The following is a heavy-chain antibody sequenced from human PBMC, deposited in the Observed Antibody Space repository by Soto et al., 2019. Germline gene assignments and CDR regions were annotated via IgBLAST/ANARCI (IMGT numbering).Heavy chain of an antibody. V-gene: IGHV3-23*01. CDR2: ISGRDFNL. Sequence: PGGSLRLSCVASGFTFSDYALSWVRQAPGKGLEWVSAISGRDFNLHYADSVKGRFTIPRDNSKNTLYLQMNNLRAEDTAVYYCARDWSFDYWGQGVLVTVST. D-gene: IGHD2-21*01. CDR1: GFTFSDYA. J-gene: IGHJ4*02. CDR3: ARDWSFDY.